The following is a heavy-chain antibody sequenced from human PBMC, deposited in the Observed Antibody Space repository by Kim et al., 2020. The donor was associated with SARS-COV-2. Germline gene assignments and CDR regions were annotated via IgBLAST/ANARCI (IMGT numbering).Heavy chain of an antibody. J-gene: IGHJ6*02. CDR3: ARDGYFWGYSSSWYDESYYYYGMDV. Sequence: GGSLRLSCAASGFTFSSYSMNWVRQAPGKGLEWVSYISSSSSTIYYADSVKGRFTISRDNAKNSLYLQMNSLRDEDTAVYYCARDGYFWGYSSSWYDESYYYYGMDVWGQGTTVTVSS. CDR2: ISSSSSTI. V-gene: IGHV3-48*02. CDR1: GFTFSSYS. D-gene: IGHD6-13*01.